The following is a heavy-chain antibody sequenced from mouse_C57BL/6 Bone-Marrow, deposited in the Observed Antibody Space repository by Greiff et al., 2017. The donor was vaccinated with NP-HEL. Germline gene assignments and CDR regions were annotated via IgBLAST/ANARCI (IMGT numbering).Heavy chain of an antibody. J-gene: IGHJ3*01. V-gene: IGHV1-59*01. D-gene: IGHD3-2*02. CDR1: GYTFTSYW. CDR2: IDPSDSYT. CDR3: ARSRLCPFAY. Sequence: QVQLKQPGAELVRPGTSVKLSCKASGYTFTSYWMHWVKQRPGQGLEWIGVIDPSDSYTNYNQKFKGKATLTVDTSSSTAYMQLSSLTSEDSAVYYCARSRLCPFAYWGQGTLVTVSA.